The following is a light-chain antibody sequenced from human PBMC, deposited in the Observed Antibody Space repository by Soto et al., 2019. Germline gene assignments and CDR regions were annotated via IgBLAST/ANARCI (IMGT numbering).Light chain of an antibody. CDR1: RSNIGAGYD. V-gene: IGLV1-40*01. CDR2: GNS. J-gene: IGLJ2*01. CDR3: QSYDSSLSGYVV. Sequence: QAVVTQPPSVSGAPGQRVTISCTWSRSNIGAGYDVHWYQQLPGTAPKLLIYGNSNRPSGVPDRFSGSKSGTSASLAITGLQAEDEADYYCQSYDSSLSGYVVFGGGTKLTVL.